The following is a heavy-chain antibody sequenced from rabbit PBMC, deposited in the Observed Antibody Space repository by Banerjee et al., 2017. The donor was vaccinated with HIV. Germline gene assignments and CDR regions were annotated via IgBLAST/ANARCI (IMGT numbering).Heavy chain of an antibody. J-gene: IGHJ6*01. V-gene: IGHV1S40*01. CDR2: IYGGSSGST. D-gene: IGHD6-1*01. CDR1: GFSFSSSYF. Sequence: QSLEESGGDLVKPGGTLTLTCTASGFSFSSSYFMCWVRQAPGKGLEWIACIYGGSSGSTYYASWANGRFTISSHNAQNTLYLQLNSLTAADTATYFCARGAGYAGYGYATAYGMDLWGPGTLVTVS. CDR3: ARGAGYAGYGYATAYGMDL.